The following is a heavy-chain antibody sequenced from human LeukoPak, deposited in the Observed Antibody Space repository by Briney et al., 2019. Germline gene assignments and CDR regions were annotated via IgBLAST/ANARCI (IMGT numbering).Heavy chain of an antibody. J-gene: IGHJ4*02. Sequence: GGSLRLSCAASGFTFSSSAMSWVRQAPGKGLEWVSSISGSGGGGSTYYADSVKGRFTISRDNSKNTLYLQMNSPRAEDTAVYYCAKIWGQWLVQPYYFDYWGQGTLVTVSS. V-gene: IGHV3-23*01. CDR2: ISGSGGGGST. D-gene: IGHD6-19*01. CDR1: GFTFSSSA. CDR3: AKIWGQWLVQPYYFDY.